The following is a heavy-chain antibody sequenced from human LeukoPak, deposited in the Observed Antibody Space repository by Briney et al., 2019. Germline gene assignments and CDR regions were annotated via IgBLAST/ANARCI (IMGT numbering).Heavy chain of an antibody. CDR1: GFTFSSYA. D-gene: IGHD3-10*01. CDR3: AKDSVLLWFGELLALKFDP. Sequence: GGSLRLSCAASGFTFSSYAMSWVRQAPGKGLEWVSAISGSGGSTYYADSVKGRFTISRDNSKNTLYLQMNSLRAEDTAVYYCAKDSVLLWFGELLALKFDPWGQGTLVTVSS. J-gene: IGHJ5*02. CDR2: ISGSGGST. V-gene: IGHV3-23*01.